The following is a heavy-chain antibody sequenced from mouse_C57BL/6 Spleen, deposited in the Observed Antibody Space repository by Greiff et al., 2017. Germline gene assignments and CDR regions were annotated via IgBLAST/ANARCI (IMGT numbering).Heavy chain of an antibody. D-gene: IGHD1-1*01. CDR3: ARGYSYGSSYRFDY. V-gene: IGHV1-9*01. Sequence: QVQLQQSGAELMKPGASVKLSCKATGYTFTGYWIEWVKQRPGHGLEWIGEILPGSGSTNYNGKFKGKATFTADTSSNTAYRQLSSLTTEDSAIYYCARGYSYGSSYRFDYWGQGTTLTVSS. J-gene: IGHJ2*01. CDR2: ILPGSGST. CDR1: GYTFTGYW.